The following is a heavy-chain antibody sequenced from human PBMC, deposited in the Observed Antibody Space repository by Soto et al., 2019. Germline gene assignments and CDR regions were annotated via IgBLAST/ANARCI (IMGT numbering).Heavy chain of an antibody. CDR2: IWYDGSNK. Sequence: QVQLVESGGGVVQPGRSLRLSCAASGFTFSSYGMHWVRQAPGKGLERVAVIWYDGSNKYYADSVKGRFTISRDNSKNPLYLQMNSLRAEDTAVYYCARSSIAVAGTRYYYYYGMDVWGQGTTVTVSS. CDR1: GFTFSSYG. CDR3: ARSSIAVAGTRYYYYYGMDV. D-gene: IGHD6-19*01. J-gene: IGHJ6*02. V-gene: IGHV3-33*01.